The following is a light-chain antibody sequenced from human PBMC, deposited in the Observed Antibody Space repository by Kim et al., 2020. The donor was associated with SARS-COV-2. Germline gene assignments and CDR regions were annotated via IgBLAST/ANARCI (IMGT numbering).Light chain of an antibody. CDR1: SSNIGAGYD. J-gene: IGLJ2*01. Sequence: QRVTLSCPGSSSNIGAGYDVHWYQQLPGTAPNLLIYGNSNRPSGVPDRFSGSKSGTSASLAITGLQAEDEADYYCQSYDSSLSGSVFGGGTQLTVL. CDR2: GNS. CDR3: QSYDSSLSGSV. V-gene: IGLV1-40*01.